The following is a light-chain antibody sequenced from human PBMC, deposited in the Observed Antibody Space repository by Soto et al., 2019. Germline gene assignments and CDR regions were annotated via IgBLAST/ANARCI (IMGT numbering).Light chain of an antibody. J-gene: IGKJ2*01. Sequence: EIVLTQSPGTLSLSPGERATLSCRASQSVGSSYLAWYQQKPGQAPRLLIYAASSRANGIPDRFSGSGSGTDFTLTISRLEPEDFAVYFCQQYGSSSYTFGQGTKLEIK. CDR2: AAS. V-gene: IGKV3-20*01. CDR1: QSVGSSY. CDR3: QQYGSSSYT.